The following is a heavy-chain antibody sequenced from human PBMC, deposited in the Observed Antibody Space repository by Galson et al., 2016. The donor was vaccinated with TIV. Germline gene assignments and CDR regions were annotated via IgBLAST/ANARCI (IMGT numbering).Heavy chain of an antibody. CDR1: GFNFGYYG. D-gene: IGHD2-15*01. J-gene: IGHJ4*02. V-gene: IGHV3-20*04. CDR3: AREFFCGCTCYYFGQ. CDR2: INGNGGAT. Sequence: SLRLSCAASGFNFGYYGLSWVRQVPGKGLEWVANINGNGGATAYGGSLKGRFTISRDNAKNSLFLQMSSLRFEDAALYFCAREFFCGCTCYYFGQWGQGTLVSVSS.